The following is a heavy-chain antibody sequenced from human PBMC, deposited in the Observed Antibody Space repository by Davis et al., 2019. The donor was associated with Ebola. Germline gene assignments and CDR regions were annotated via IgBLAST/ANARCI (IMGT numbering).Heavy chain of an antibody. CDR2: IYYSGST. Sequence: SETLSLTCTVSGGSISSYYWSWIRQPPGKGLEWIGYIYYSGSTYYNPSLKSRVTISVDTSKNQFSLKLSSVTAADTAVYYCARALRFSLGMDVWGQGTTVTVSS. CDR1: GGSISSYY. J-gene: IGHJ6*02. V-gene: IGHV4-59*12. D-gene: IGHD3-3*01. CDR3: ARALRFSLGMDV.